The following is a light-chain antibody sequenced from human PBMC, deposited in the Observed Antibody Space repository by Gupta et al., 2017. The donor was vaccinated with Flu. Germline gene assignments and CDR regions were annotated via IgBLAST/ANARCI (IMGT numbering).Light chain of an antibody. CDR1: QSVSSTF. CDR2: GAS. CDR3: QQDGSSPRT. J-gene: IGKJ1*01. V-gene: IGKV3-20*01. Sequence: GTLSLSPGERATLSCRASQSVSSTFLGWYQQKPGQAPRLLIYGASSRATGIPERFSGSGSGTDFTLTISRLEPEDYAVYYCQQDGSSPRTFGQGTKVEIK.